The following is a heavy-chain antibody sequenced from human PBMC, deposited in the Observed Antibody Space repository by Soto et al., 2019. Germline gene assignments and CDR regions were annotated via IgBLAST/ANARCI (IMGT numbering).Heavy chain of an antibody. CDR2: IIPIFGTA. Sequence: SVKVSCKASGGTFRSYAISWVRQAPGQGLEWMGGIIPIFGTANYAQKFQGRVTITADESTSTAYMELSSLRSEDTAVYYCAREARYCISTSCYKWFDPWGQGTLVTVSS. J-gene: IGHJ5*02. D-gene: IGHD2-2*02. CDR3: AREARYCISTSCYKWFDP. CDR1: GGTFRSYA. V-gene: IGHV1-69*13.